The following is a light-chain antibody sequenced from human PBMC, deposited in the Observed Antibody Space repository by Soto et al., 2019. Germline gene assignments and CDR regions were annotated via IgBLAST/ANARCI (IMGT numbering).Light chain of an antibody. J-gene: IGLJ3*02. Sequence: QSALTQPASVSGSPGQSVTISCTGTSSDIGSYNYVSWYQQHPGKAPKLIIYEVSLRPSAISNRFSGSKSGSTASLTISGLQGEDEADYYCSSYTTSNTQVFGGGTKLTVL. V-gene: IGLV2-14*01. CDR2: EVS. CDR3: SSYTTSNTQV. CDR1: SSDIGSYNY.